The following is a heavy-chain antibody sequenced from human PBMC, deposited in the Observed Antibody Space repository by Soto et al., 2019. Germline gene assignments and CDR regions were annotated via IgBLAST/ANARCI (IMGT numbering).Heavy chain of an antibody. D-gene: IGHD6-13*01. CDR2: ISAYNGNT. Sequence: QVQLVQSGAEVKKPGASVKVSCKASGYTFTSYGISWVRQAPGQGLEWMGWISAYNGNTNYAQKLQGRVTMTTDTSTSTAYMGLRSLSSDATAVDYCAREGGGRRSWYAEYFQHWGQGTLVTVSS. CDR1: GYTFTSYG. V-gene: IGHV1-18*01. CDR3: AREGGGRRSWYAEYFQH. J-gene: IGHJ1*01.